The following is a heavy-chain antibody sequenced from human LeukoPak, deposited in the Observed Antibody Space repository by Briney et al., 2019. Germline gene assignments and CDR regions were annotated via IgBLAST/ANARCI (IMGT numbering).Heavy chain of an antibody. Sequence: GASVKVSCKASGGTFSSYAISWVRQAPGQGLEWMGWISAYNGNTNYAQKLQGRVTMTTDTSTSTAYMELRSLRSDDTAVYYCARRRYSSSWYDYWGQGTLVTVSS. CDR3: ARRRYSSSWYDY. J-gene: IGHJ4*02. D-gene: IGHD6-13*01. CDR1: GGTFSSYA. CDR2: ISAYNGNT. V-gene: IGHV1-18*01.